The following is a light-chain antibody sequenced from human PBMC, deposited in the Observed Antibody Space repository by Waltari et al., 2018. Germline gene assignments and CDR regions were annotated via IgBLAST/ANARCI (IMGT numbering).Light chain of an antibody. CDR1: QSITRNN. J-gene: IGKJ1*01. CDR3: QQYGSSPWT. CDR2: DAS. Sequence: EIVLTQSPGTLSLSPGERATLSCRASQSITRNNLAWYQQIPGQAPRLLIYDASSRATGIPDRFSGSGSGTDFTLTVSRLEPADFAVYYCQQYGSSPWTFGQRTKVEIK. V-gene: IGKV3-20*01.